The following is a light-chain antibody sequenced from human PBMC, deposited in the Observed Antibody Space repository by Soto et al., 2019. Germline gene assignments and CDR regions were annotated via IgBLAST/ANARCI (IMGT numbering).Light chain of an antibody. CDR3: QHYNSYSEA. CDR1: QTISSW. CDR2: KAS. J-gene: IGKJ1*01. V-gene: IGKV1-5*03. Sequence: DIQVTQSPPTLSGYVGDRVTITCRASQTISSWLAWYQQKPGKAPKLLIYKASTLKSGVPSRFSGSGSGTEFTLTISSLQPDDFATYYCQHYNSYSEAFGQGTKVDIK.